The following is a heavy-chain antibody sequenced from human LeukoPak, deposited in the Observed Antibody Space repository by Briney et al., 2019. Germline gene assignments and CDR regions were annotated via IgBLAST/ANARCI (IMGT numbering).Heavy chain of an antibody. CDR3: TTLLAVPPLSDIDDY. D-gene: IGHD2-15*01. V-gene: IGHV3-15*01. CDR2: IKNKGAGGTT. CDR1: GFNFNKAW. Sequence: GGPLRLPCLASGFNFNKAWMSGVRQPPGKGLEWVGLIKNKGAGGTTDYAAPVKGRFTISRDDSKTTLYMQMNSLKTEDTAVYFCTTLLAVPPLSDIDDYWGQGTLVTVSS. J-gene: IGHJ4*02.